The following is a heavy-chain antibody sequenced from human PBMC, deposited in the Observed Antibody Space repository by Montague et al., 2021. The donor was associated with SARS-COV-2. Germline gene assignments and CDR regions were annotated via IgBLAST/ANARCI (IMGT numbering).Heavy chain of an antibody. CDR3: ARAVSVRRAVNWFDP. D-gene: IGHD3-10*01. CDR2: IYYSGST. CDR1: GGSISGYY. J-gene: IGHJ5*02. V-gene: IGHV4-59*01. Sequence: SETLSLTCTVSGGSISGYYWSWIRQPPGKGLEWIGYIYYSGSTKYNPFLESRVTVSVDTSKNQFSLKLTSVTAADTAVYYCARAVSVRRAVNWFDPWGQGTLVTVSS.